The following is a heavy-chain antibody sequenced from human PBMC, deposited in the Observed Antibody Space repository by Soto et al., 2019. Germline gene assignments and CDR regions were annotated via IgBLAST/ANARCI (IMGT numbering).Heavy chain of an antibody. D-gene: IGHD5-18*01. Sequence: LSLTCTVSGGSISSYYWSWIRQPPGKGLEWIGYIYYSGSTNYNPSLKSRVTISVDTSKNQFSLKLSSVTAADTAVYYCARVDTAMVTFDYWGQGTLVTVSS. CDR3: ARVDTAMVTFDY. CDR2: IYYSGST. CDR1: GGSISSYY. J-gene: IGHJ4*02. V-gene: IGHV4-59*01.